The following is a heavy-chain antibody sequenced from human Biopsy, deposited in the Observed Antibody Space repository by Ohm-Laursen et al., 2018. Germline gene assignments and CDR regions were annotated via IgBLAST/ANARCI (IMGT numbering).Heavy chain of an antibody. Sequence: GTLSLTCTVSGGSFTGHYWSWIRQPPGKGLEWIGHISYTGYTSYNASLKSRVTISVDTSRNHFSLRLSSLTAADTAVDYCARGSNDFGGLYFPRWGQGTLLTVSS. D-gene: IGHD4-23*01. CDR1: GGSFTGHY. V-gene: IGHV4-59*11. CDR2: ISYTGYT. CDR3: ARGSNDFGGLYFPR. J-gene: IGHJ4*02.